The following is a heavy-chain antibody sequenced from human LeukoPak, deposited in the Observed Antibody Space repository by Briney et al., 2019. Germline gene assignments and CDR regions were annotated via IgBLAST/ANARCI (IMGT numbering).Heavy chain of an antibody. CDR3: ARVPVPAARLYYFDY. CDR2: ISYDGSNK. Sequence: PGRSLRLSCAASGFTFSSYAVHWVRQAPGKGLEWVAVISYDGSNKYYADSVKGRFTISRDNSKNTLYLQMNSLRAEDTAVYYCARVPVPAARLYYFDYWGQGTLVTVSS. J-gene: IGHJ4*02. V-gene: IGHV3-30-3*01. D-gene: IGHD2-2*01. CDR1: GFTFSSYA.